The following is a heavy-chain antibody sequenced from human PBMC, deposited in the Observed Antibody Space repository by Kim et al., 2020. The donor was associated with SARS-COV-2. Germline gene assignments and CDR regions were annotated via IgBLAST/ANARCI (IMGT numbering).Heavy chain of an antibody. CDR2: IDPDSGGT. D-gene: IGHD3-3*01. V-gene: IGHV1-2*06. CDR1: GSTFSGFY. J-gene: IGHJ4*02. CDR3: AKDQEGLEYYFDP. Sequence: ASVKVSCKASGSTFSGFYVHWVREAPGRGLQWMGRIDPDSGGTKSAQMFQGRVTMTRDTSIRTVYLELSRLRSDDTAIYYCAKDQEGLEYYFDPWGQGTL.